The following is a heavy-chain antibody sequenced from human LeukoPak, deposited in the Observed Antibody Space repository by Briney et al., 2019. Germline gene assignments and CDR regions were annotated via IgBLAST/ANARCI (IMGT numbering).Heavy chain of an antibody. J-gene: IGHJ4*02. D-gene: IGHD3-16*02. V-gene: IGHV3-23*01. Sequence: GGSLRLSCAASGFAFSSYGMSWVRQAPGKGLEGVSAISGSGGSTYYADSVKGRFTISRDNSKNTLYLQMNSLRAEDTAVYYCAKDGGVRLGELSLYRYFDYWGQGTLVTVSS. CDR2: ISGSGGST. CDR1: GFAFSSYG. CDR3: AKDGGVRLGELSLYRYFDY.